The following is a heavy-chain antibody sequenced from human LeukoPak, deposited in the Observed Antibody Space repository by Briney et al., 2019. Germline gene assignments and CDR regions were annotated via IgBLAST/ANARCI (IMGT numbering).Heavy chain of an antibody. CDR1: GFTFDDYA. Sequence: PGRSLRLSCAASGFTFDDYAMHWVRQAPGKGLEWVSGISWNSGSIGYADSVKGRFTISRDNAKNSLYLQMNSLRAEDTAVYYCAREGTKTYYDFWSGYYDFGYWGQGTLVTVSS. CDR2: ISWNSGSI. D-gene: IGHD3-3*01. CDR3: AREGTKTYYDFWSGYYDFGY. J-gene: IGHJ4*02. V-gene: IGHV3-9*01.